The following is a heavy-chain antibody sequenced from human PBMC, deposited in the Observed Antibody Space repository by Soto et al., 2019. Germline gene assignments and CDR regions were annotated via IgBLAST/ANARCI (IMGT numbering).Heavy chain of an antibody. Sequence: PGGSLRLSCAASGFTVSSNYMSWVRQAPGKGLEWVSVIYSGGSTYYADSVKGRFTISRDNSKNTLYLQMNSLRAEDTAVYYCARDRVAAAARADPWGQGTLVTVSS. J-gene: IGHJ5*02. CDR1: GFTVSSNY. D-gene: IGHD6-13*01. V-gene: IGHV3-66*01. CDR3: ARDRVAAAARADP. CDR2: IYSGGST.